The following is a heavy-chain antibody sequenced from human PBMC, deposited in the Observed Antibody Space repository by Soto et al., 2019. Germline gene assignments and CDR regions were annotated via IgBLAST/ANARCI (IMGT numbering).Heavy chain of an antibody. CDR2: IIPIFGTA. CDR3: ARATIAGCSSTSCYSAWEPQTNYYYYGMDV. V-gene: IGHV1-69*13. J-gene: IGHJ6*02. Sequence: GASVKVSCKASGGTFSSYAISWVRQAPGQGLEWMGGIIPIFGTANYAQKFQGRVTITADESTSTAYMELSSLRSEDTAVYYCARATIAGCSSTSCYSAWEPQTNYYYYGMDVWGQGTTVTVSS. D-gene: IGHD2-2*01. CDR1: GGTFSSYA.